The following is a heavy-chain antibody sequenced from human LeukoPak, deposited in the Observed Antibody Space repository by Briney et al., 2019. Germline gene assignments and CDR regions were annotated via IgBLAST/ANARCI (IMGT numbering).Heavy chain of an antibody. D-gene: IGHD2-2*01. V-gene: IGHV4-39*01. CDR3: ARRILSSTSPFDP. J-gene: IGHJ5*02. Sequence: PSETLSLTCTVSGGSISSSSYYWGWIRQPPGKGLEWIGSIYCSGSTYYNPSLKSRVTISVDTSKNQFSLKLSSVTAADTAVYYCARRILSSTSPFDPWGQGTLVTVSS. CDR2: IYCSGST. CDR1: GGSISSSSYY.